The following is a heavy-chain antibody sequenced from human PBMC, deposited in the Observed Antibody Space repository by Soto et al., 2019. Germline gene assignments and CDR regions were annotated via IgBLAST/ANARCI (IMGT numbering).Heavy chain of an antibody. Sequence: QVQLQESGPGLVKPSETLSLTCTVSGGSITRGGYYWSWIRQHPGKGLEWIGYIYNSGTTYYNPSLKSRVTIAVDASKNQFSLKLTSVTAADTAVYYCARDPAPWGQGTMVTVSS. CDR3: ARDPAP. J-gene: IGHJ5*02. CDR2: IYNSGTT. V-gene: IGHV4-31*03. CDR1: GGSITRGGYY.